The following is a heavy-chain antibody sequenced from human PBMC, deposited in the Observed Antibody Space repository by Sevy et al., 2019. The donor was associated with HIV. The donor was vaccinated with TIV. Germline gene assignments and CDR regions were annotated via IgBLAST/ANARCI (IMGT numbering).Heavy chain of an antibody. J-gene: IGHJ2*01. Sequence: GGSLRLSCAASGFTFSSYSMNWARQAPGKGLEWVSYISSSSSTIYYADSVKGRFTISRDNAKNSLYLQMNSLRDEDTAVYYCARAYGDDAYWYFDLWGRGTLVTVSS. CDR1: GFTFSSYS. V-gene: IGHV3-48*02. CDR2: ISSSSSTI. D-gene: IGHD4-17*01. CDR3: ARAYGDDAYWYFDL.